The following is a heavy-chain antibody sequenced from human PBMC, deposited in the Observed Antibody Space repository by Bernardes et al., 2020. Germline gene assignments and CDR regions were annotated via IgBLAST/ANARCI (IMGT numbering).Heavy chain of an antibody. CDR2: IFHTGTI. CDR1: GYSVSSHNW. J-gene: IGHJ4*02. Sequence: SESLSLTCAVSGYSVSSHNWCMFVRQPPGKGLELIGAIFHTGTINFNPSLKSRITMSVDKSNNQFSLPLNSVTAADTAVYYCATSHCWRGYSEFWGRVALVTVSS. V-gene: IGHV4-4*02. CDR3: ATSHCWRGYSEF. D-gene: IGHD2-2*03.